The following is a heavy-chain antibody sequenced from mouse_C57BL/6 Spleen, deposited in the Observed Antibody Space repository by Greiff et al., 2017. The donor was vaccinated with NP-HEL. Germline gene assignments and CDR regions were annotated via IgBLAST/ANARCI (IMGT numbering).Heavy chain of an antibody. Sequence: QVHVKQPGTELVKPGASVKLSCKASGYTFTSYWMHWVKQRPGQGLEWIGNINPSNGGTNYNEKFKSKATLTVDKSSSTAYMQRSSLTSEDSAVYYCARPEYYGSGFFAYWGQGTLVTVSA. V-gene: IGHV1-53*01. CDR1: GYTFTSYW. CDR2: INPSNGGT. D-gene: IGHD1-1*01. CDR3: ARPEYYGSGFFAY. J-gene: IGHJ3*01.